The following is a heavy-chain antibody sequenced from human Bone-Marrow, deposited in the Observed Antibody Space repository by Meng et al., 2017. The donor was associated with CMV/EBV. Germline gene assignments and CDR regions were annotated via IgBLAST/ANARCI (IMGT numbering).Heavy chain of an antibody. Sequence: SVKVSCKASGGTFSSYAINWVRQAPGQGLEWMGKILPISGTTDYAQKFQGRVTITTDGSTDKTYMELSSLRSEDTDVYYCVRGGSLEGYYYGMDVWGQGTTVTVSS. CDR3: VRGGSLEGYYYGMDV. J-gene: IGHJ6*02. D-gene: IGHD1-26*01. V-gene: IGHV1-69*05. CDR1: GGTFSSYA. CDR2: ILPISGTT.